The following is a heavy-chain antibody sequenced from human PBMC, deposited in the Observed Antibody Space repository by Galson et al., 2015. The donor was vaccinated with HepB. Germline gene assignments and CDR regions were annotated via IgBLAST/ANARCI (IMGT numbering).Heavy chain of an antibody. CDR2: ISSSSSYT. CDR3: ARDPGYSSSWYWDAFDI. CDR1: GFTFSDYY. V-gene: IGHV3-11*06. Sequence: SLRLSCAASGFTFSDYYMSWIRQAPGKGLEWVSYISSSSSYTNYADSVKGRFTTSRDNAKNSLYLQMNSLRAEDTAVYYCARDPGYSSSWYWDAFDIWGQGTMVTVSS. D-gene: IGHD6-13*01. J-gene: IGHJ3*02.